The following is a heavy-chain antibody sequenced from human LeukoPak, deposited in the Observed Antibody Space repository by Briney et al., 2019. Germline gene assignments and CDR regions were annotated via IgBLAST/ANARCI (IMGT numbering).Heavy chain of an antibody. D-gene: IGHD1-26*01. CDR1: GFTFSNAW. CDR3: TTDPSGSYLGYWFDP. J-gene: IGHJ5*02. Sequence: PGGSLSLSCAASGFTFSNAWMSWVRQAPGKGLEWVGRIKSKTDGGTTDYAAPVKGRFTISRDDSKNTLYLQMNSLKTEDTAVYYCTTDPSGSYLGYWFDPWGQGTLVTVSS. V-gene: IGHV3-15*01. CDR2: IKSKTDGGTT.